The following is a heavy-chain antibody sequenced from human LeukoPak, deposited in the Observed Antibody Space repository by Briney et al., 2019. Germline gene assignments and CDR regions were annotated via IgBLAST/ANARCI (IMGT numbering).Heavy chain of an antibody. CDR2: INSDGSST. CDR1: GFTFSSYW. Sequence: HAGGSLRLSCAASGFTFSSYWMHWVRQAPGKGLVWVSRINSDGSSTSYADSVKGRFTISRDNAKNTLYLQMNSLRAEDTAVYYCARDLGSWYVPHGFDYWGQGTLVTVSS. CDR3: ARDLGSWYVPHGFDY. V-gene: IGHV3-74*01. D-gene: IGHD6-13*01. J-gene: IGHJ4*02.